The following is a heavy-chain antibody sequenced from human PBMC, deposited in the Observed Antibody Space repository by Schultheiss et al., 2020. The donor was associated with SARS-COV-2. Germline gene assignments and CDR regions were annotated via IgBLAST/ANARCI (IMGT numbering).Heavy chain of an antibody. CDR1: GFTFSDYY. J-gene: IGHJ4*02. CDR2: IKQDGSEK. V-gene: IGHV3-7*01. D-gene: IGHD5-12*01. Sequence: GESLKISCAASGFTFSDYYMSWVRQAPGKGLEWVANIKQDGSEKYYVDSVKGRFTISRDNAKNSLYLQMNSLRAEDTAVYYCARWLILDYWGQGTLVTVSS. CDR3: ARWLILDY.